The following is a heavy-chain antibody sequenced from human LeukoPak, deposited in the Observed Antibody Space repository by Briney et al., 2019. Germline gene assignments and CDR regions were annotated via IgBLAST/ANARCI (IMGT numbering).Heavy chain of an antibody. V-gene: IGHV1-2*02. J-gene: IGHJ6*02. CDR2: INPNSGGT. CDR1: GYTFTVYY. D-gene: IGHD1-1*01. Sequence: GASVKVSFKASGYTFTVYYMHWVRQAPGQGREWMGWINPNSGGTNYAQKFQGRVTMTRDTSISTAYMDLSRLRSDDTAVYYCARGGNWSPYGMDVWGQGTTVTVSS. CDR3: ARGGNWSPYGMDV.